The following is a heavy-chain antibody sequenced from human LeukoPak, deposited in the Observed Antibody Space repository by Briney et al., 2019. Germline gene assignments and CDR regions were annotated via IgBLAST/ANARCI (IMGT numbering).Heavy chain of an antibody. CDR2: INHSGST. CDR1: GGSFSGYY. CDR3: ARTTEGRYTYDYFYYYYMDV. V-gene: IGHV4-34*01. Sequence: SETLSLTCAVYGGSFSGYYWSWIRQPPGKGREWIGEINHSGSTNYNPSLKSRVTISVDTSKNQFSLKLSSVTAADTAVYYCARTTEGRYTYDYFYYYYMDVWGKGTTVTISS. J-gene: IGHJ6*03. D-gene: IGHD5-18*01.